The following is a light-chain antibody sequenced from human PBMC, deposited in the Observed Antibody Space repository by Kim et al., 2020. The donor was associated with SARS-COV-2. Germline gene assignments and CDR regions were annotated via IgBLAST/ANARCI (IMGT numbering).Light chain of an antibody. CDR2: GAS. V-gene: IGKV3-15*01. J-gene: IGKJ2*01. CDR1: QGVGTN. CDR3: QQYNRWPPYI. Sequence: VSLGESAALPCGASQGVGTNLAWYQLRPGQAPRLLIYGASTRATGVPARFSGSGSGTEFTLTITSPQSEDFAVYYCQQYNRWPPYIFGQGTKLEI.